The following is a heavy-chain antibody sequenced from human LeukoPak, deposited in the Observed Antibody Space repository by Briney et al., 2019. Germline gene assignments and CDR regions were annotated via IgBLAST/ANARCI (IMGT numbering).Heavy chain of an antibody. Sequence: GGSLRLSCAASGFTFSSYAMSWVRQAPGKGLEWVSTISGSGGRTYYADSVKGRFTISRDNSKNTLYLQMNSLRAEDTAVYYCAKGYYDSSGYYNYFDYWGQGTLVTVSS. CDR2: ISGSGGRT. J-gene: IGHJ4*02. D-gene: IGHD3-22*01. V-gene: IGHV3-23*01. CDR1: GFTFSSYA. CDR3: AKGYYDSSGYYNYFDY.